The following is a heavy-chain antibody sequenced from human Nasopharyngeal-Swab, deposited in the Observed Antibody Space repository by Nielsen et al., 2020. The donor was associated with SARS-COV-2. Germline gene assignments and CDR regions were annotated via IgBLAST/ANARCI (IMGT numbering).Heavy chain of an antibody. D-gene: IGHD6-19*01. CDR1: GYTFTSHA. CDR2: INAGNGNT. CDR3: ARGDGDSSGWYTNGDYFDY. V-gene: IGHV1-3*01. J-gene: IGHJ4*02. Sequence: ASVKVSCKASGYTFTSHAMHWVRQAPGQRLEWMGWINAGNGNTKYSQKFQGRVTITRDTSASTAYMELSSLRSEDTAVYYCARGDGDSSGWYTNGDYFDYWGQGTLVTVSS.